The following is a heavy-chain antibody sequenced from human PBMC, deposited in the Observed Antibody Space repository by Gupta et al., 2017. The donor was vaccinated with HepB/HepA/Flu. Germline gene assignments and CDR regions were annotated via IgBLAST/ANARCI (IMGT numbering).Heavy chain of an antibody. CDR2: SNHSGST. CDR3: ARGSQDYYGSGSYYEIDY. J-gene: IGHJ4*02. V-gene: IGHV4-34*01. CDR1: GGSFSGYY. D-gene: IGHD3-10*01. Sequence: QVQLQQWGAGLLKPSETLSLTCAVYGGSFSGYYWSWIRQPPGKGLEWIGESNHSGSTNYNPSLKSRVTISVDTSKNQFSLNLSSVTAADTAVYYCARGSQDYYGSGSYYEIDYWGQGTLVTVSS.